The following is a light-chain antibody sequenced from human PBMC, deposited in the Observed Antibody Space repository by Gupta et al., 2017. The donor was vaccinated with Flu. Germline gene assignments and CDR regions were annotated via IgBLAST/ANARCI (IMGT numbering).Light chain of an antibody. Sequence: TTSDFGREDIVAWYQHHPGRAPKVLINEVAQRPSGVSNRFSGSRSGDTASLTISGLQAEDEADYYCCADAGGSTVVFGGGTKLTVL. J-gene: IGLJ3*02. CDR1: TSDFGREDI. V-gene: IGLV2-23*02. CDR2: EVA. CDR3: CADAGGSTVV.